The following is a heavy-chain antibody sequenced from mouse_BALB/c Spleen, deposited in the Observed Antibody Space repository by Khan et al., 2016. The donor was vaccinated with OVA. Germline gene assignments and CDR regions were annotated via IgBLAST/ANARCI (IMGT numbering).Heavy chain of an antibody. CDR1: GFSLTNYG. CDR3: ARNYDYDEGLAY. Sequence: VQLLETGPGLVQPSQSLSITCTVSGFSLTNYGVHWVHQSPGKGLEWLGVIWSGGSTDYHAAFISRLSISKDNSKSQVFFKMNSLQPNDTAMYYCARNYDYDEGLAYWGQGTLVTVSA. CDR2: IWSGGST. D-gene: IGHD2-4*01. J-gene: IGHJ3*01. V-gene: IGHV2-2*02.